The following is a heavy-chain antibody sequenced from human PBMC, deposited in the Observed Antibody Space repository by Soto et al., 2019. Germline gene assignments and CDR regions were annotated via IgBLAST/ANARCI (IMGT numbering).Heavy chain of an antibody. CDR1: GDTFSSYA. J-gene: IGHJ4*02. CDR2: IIPIFGTA. CDR3: ARGVVPADNEASYFDY. V-gene: IGHV1-69*01. Sequence: QVQLVQSGAEVKKPGSSVKVSCKASGDTFSSYAISWVRQAPGQGLEWMGGIIPIFGTANYAQKFQGRVTSTADEYMSTAYMGLSSLRSEDTAVYYFARGVVPADNEASYFDYWGQGTLVTVSS. D-gene: IGHD2-2*01.